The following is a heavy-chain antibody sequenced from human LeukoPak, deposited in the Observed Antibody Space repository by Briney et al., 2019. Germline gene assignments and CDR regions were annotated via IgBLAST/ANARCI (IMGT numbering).Heavy chain of an antibody. Sequence: PSETLSLTCTVSGGSISSYSWSWIRQPPGKGLEWIGYISYSGSTNYNPSLKSRVTISVDTSKNQFSLKLSSVTAADTAVYYCARLNSYFYGMDVWGQGTTVTVSS. CDR3: ARLNSYFYGMDV. CDR1: GGSISSYS. V-gene: IGHV4-59*08. J-gene: IGHJ6*02. CDR2: ISYSGST.